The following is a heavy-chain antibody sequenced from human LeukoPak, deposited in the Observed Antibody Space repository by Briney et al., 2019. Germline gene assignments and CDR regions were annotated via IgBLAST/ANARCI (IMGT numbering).Heavy chain of an antibody. CDR1: RGTFSSYA. CDR3: ASRGEADRDAFGI. Sequence: SVKVSCKASRGTFSSYAISWVPQAPGQGLKWMGRIIPIFGTANYAQKFQGRVTITTDESTSTAYMEVSSLRSEDTAVYYCASRGEADRDAFGIWGQGTMVTVSS. D-gene: IGHD6-19*01. J-gene: IGHJ3*02. CDR2: IIPIFGTA. V-gene: IGHV1-69*05.